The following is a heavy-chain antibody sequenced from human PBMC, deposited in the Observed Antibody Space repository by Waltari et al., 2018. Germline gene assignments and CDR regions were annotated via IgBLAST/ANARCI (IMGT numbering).Heavy chain of an antibody. D-gene: IGHD2-8*02. CDR2: INVSRST. Sequence: QVQLQESGPGLVKPSETLSLTCTVSGVSVSSSYWSWIRQPAGKGLECIGRINVSRSTNYNPSLESRVMMSVDTSKNQFSLRLTSVTAADTAVYYCAGESSLYWDNWGQGTLVTVSS. V-gene: IGHV4-4*07. J-gene: IGHJ4*02. CDR3: AGESSLYWDN. CDR1: GVSVSSSY.